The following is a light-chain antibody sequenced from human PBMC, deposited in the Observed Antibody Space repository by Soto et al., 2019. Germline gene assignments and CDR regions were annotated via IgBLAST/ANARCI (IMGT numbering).Light chain of an antibody. CDR3: NAQADNGKHV. Sequence: QSALTQPPSASGSPEQSVTISCTGSSSDVGHSNFVSWYQQHPGKGPKLIIYEVSKRPSGVPDRFSGSKSGNTASLSVSGLQDEDEADYFCNAQADNGKHVFGTGTKLTVL. CDR2: EVS. CDR1: SSDVGHSNF. J-gene: IGLJ1*01. V-gene: IGLV2-8*01.